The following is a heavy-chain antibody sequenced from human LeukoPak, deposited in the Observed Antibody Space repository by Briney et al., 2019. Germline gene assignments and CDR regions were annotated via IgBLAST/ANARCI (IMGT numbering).Heavy chain of an antibody. CDR3: AKDRWRDGSSSFDN. CDR1: GYTXTSYS. Sequence: ASVKVSCKASGYTXTSYSINWVRQAPGQGLEWMGWISTYNGNTNYAQKLQGRVTMTTDTSTSTAYMEQRSLRSDDTAVYYCAKDRWRDGSSSFDNWGQGTLVTVSS. J-gene: IGHJ4*02. D-gene: IGHD6-6*01. CDR2: ISTYNGNT. V-gene: IGHV1-18*01.